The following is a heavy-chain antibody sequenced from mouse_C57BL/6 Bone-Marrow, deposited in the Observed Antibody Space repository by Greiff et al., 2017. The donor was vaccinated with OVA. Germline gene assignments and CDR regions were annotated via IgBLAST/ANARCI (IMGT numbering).Heavy chain of an antibody. CDR2: ISSGGSYT. CDR1: GFTFSSYG. D-gene: IGHD1-1*01. Sequence: EVQLVESGGDLVKPGGSLKLSCAASGFTFSSYGMSWVRQTPDKRLEWVATISSGGSYTYYPDSVKGRFTISRDNAKNTLYLQMSSLKAKDTAMYYCERITTVERVFYYLDYGGQGTTPTVSS. V-gene: IGHV5-6*01. CDR3: ERITTVERVFYYLDY. J-gene: IGHJ2*01.